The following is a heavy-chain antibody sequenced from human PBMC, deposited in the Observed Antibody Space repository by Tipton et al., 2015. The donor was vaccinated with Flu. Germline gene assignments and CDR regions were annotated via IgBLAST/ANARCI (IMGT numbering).Heavy chain of an antibody. J-gene: IGHJ6*02. CDR1: GGTFSNNV. D-gene: IGHD4-11*01. V-gene: IGHV1-69*01. Sequence: QLVQSGAEVKKPGSSVKVSCKASGGTFSNNVISWVRQAPGQGLEWMGGIIPSFGTANYAQKFQGRVTITADESTSTAYMELSSLRSEDTAVYYCARAHTGDSNYGVIDYYFYGMDVWGQGTTVTVSS. CDR2: IIPSFGTA. CDR3: ARAHTGDSNYGVIDYYFYGMDV.